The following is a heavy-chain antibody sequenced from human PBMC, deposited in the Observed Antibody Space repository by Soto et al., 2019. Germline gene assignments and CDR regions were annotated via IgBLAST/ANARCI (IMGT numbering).Heavy chain of an antibody. CDR3: AKDFTMVRGVIWGAFDI. V-gene: IGHV3-23*01. J-gene: IGHJ3*02. CDR2: ISGSGGST. CDR1: GFTFSSDA. Sequence: HPGGSLRLSCAASGFTFSSDAMSWVRQAPGKGLEWVSAISGSGGSTYYADSVKGRFTISRDNSKNTLYLQMNSLRAEDTAVYYCAKDFTMVRGVIWGAFDIWGQGTMVTVSS. D-gene: IGHD3-10*01.